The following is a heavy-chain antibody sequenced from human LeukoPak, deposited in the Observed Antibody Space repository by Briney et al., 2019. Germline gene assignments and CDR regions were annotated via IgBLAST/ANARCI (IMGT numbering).Heavy chain of an antibody. J-gene: IGHJ4*02. V-gene: IGHV1-69*13. D-gene: IGHD3-22*01. CDR3: ARDPYYYDSSGYYYHPHFDY. Sequence: GASVKVSCKASGGTFSSYAISWVRQAPGQGLEWMGGIIPIFGTANYAQKFQGRVTITADESTSTAYMELSSLISEDTAVYYCARDPYYYDSSGYYYHPHFDYWGQGTLVTVSS. CDR1: GGTFSSYA. CDR2: IIPIFGTA.